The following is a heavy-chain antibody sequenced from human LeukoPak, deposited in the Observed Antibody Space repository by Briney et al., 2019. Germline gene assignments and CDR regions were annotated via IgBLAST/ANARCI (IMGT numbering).Heavy chain of an antibody. V-gene: IGHV4-34*01. J-gene: IGHJ4*02. D-gene: IGHD6-13*01. CDR3: ARLRGYQRTPISSSWYSGYYFDY. Sequence: SETLSLTCAVYGGSFSGYYWSWIRQPPGKGLEWIGEINHSGSTNYNPPLKSRVTISVDTSKNQFSLKLSSVTAADTAVYYCARLRGYQRTPISSSWYSGYYFDYWGQGTLVTVSS. CDR1: GGSFSGYY. CDR2: INHSGST.